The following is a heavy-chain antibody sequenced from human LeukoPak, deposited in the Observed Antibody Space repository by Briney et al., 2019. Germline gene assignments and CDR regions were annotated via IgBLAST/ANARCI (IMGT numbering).Heavy chain of an antibody. Sequence: SETLSLTCTVSGGSISSSSYYWGWIRQPPGKGLEWIGTIYYSGSTYYNPSLKSRVTISVDTSKNQFSLKLTSVTAADTAVYYCARQYYYDSSGYYSYYYYGMDVWGQGTTVTVSS. J-gene: IGHJ6*02. V-gene: IGHV4-39*01. CDR2: IYYSGST. CDR3: ARQYYYDSSGYYSYYYYGMDV. CDR1: GGSISSSSYY. D-gene: IGHD3-22*01.